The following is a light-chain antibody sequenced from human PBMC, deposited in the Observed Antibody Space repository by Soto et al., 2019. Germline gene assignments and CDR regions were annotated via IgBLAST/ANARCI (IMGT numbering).Light chain of an antibody. Sequence: QSVLPQPPSASGSPGQSVTISCAGTSSDVGGYNYVSWYQQHPGKAPKLIVYEVTKRPSGVPDRFSGSKSGNTASLTVSGLQAEDEADYYCNSYAGSDNFVVFGGGTKVTVL. CDR1: SSDVGGYNY. J-gene: IGLJ2*01. CDR3: NSYAGSDNFVV. V-gene: IGLV2-8*01. CDR2: EVT.